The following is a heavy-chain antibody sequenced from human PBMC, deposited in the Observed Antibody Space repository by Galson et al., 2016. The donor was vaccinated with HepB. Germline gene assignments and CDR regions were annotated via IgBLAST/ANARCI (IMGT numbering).Heavy chain of an antibody. CDR1: GFTFSNPW. CDR3: SLMVLRPYTLY. J-gene: IGHJ4*02. D-gene: IGHD4/OR15-4a*01. V-gene: IGHV3-72*01. CDR2: IRDTANNYAT. Sequence: SLRLSCAASGFTFSNPWMSWVRQAPGKGLEWVGRIRDTANNYATEYAASVKGRFTISRDDSKNSLYLQINSLKTEDTAVYYCSLMVLRPYTLYWGQGTPVTVSS.